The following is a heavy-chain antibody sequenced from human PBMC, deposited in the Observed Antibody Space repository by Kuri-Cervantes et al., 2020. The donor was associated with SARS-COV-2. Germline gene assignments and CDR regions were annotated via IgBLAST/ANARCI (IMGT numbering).Heavy chain of an antibody. CDR3: ARTARHFDL. CDR2: IYYSGST. J-gene: IGHJ2*01. Sequence: LRLSCTVSGGSVSSGSYYWSWIRQPPGKGLEWIGYIYYSGSTNYNPSLKSRVTISVDTSKNQFSLKLSSVTAADTAVYYCARTARHFDLWGRGTLVTVSS. CDR1: GGSVSSGSYY. D-gene: IGHD5-18*01. V-gene: IGHV4-61*01.